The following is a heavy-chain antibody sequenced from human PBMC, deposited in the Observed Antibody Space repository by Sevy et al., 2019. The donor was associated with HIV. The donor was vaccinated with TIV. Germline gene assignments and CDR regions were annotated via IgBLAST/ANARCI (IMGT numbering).Heavy chain of an antibody. CDR1: GGTFSSYA. CDR3: ARGGLGIKWFDP. Sequence: ASVKVSCKASGGTFSSYAISWVRQAPGQGLEWMGGIIPILGIANYAQMFQGRVTITADKSTSTAYMELSSLRSEDTAVYYCARGGLGIKWFDPWGQGTLVTVSS. CDR2: IIPILGIA. J-gene: IGHJ5*02. D-gene: IGHD7-27*01. V-gene: IGHV1-69*10.